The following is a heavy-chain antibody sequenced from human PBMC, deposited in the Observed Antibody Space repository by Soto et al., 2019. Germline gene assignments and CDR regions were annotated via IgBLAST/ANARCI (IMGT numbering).Heavy chain of an antibody. CDR2: IIPIFGTA. J-gene: IGHJ6*02. D-gene: IGHD6-19*01. CDR1: GGTFSSYA. Sequence: GSSVKVSCKASGGTFSSYAISWVRQAPGQGLEWMGGIIPIFGTANYAQKFQGRVTITADESTSTAYMELSSLRSEDTAVYYCARGKNERHSSGWYPWYYYYYYGMDVWGQGTTVTVSS. V-gene: IGHV1-69*13. CDR3: ARGKNERHSSGWYPWYYYYYYGMDV.